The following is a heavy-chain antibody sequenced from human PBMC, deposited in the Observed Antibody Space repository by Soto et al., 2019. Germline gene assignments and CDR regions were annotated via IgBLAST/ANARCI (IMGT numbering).Heavy chain of an antibody. D-gene: IGHD2-15*01. CDR1: GLTISNAW. CDR2: IKTNTEGGTT. J-gene: IGHJ6*02. Sequence: EVQLVESGGGFIYPGGSLRLSCAASGLTISNAWMNWVRQAPGKGLEWVGRIKTNTEGGTTDYAAAVKGRFTVSRKYSKNPLYPQMNSLKTEDTAVYYCTTGSVEGVWGQGTTVTVSS. CDR3: TTGSVEGV. V-gene: IGHV3-15*07.